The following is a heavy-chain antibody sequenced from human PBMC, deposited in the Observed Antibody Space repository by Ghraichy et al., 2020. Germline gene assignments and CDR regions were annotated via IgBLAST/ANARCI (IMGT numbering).Heavy chain of an antibody. CDR3: ARGHTYSGSRDY. Sequence: SQTISLTCAVSGGSISGYYWNWIRQPPGKGLEWIGFISDSGSAYYKSSLKSRVTISLDTSSKSFSLKMKSVTAADTAVYYCARGHTYSGSRDYWGQGTLVTVSS. V-gene: IGHV4-59*01. CDR2: ISDSGSA. J-gene: IGHJ4*02. D-gene: IGHD5-12*01. CDR1: GGSISGYY.